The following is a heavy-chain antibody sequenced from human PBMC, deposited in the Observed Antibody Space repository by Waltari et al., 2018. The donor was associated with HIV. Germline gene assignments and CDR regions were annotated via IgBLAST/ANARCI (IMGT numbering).Heavy chain of an antibody. D-gene: IGHD2-15*01. CDR3: ARCSFSSYYYFDL. CDR2: VYNDGST. CDR1: GGSFSNYF. V-gene: IGHV4-59*13. J-gene: IGHJ4*02. Sequence: QVQLLESGPGLVKPSETLSLTCIVSGGSFSNYFWTWIRQAPGKTLEWIGYVYNDGSTEYNPSLKSRVTMSLDSANVQFSLNLNSVTAADTARYFCARCSFSSYYYFDLWGQGTHVTVSS.